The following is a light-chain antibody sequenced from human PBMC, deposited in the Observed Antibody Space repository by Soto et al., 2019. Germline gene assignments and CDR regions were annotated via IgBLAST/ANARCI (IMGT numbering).Light chain of an antibody. CDR1: SSDVGGYDY. V-gene: IGLV2-8*01. CDR2: QVS. CDR3: SSYAGDNSGV. Sequence: SVLPKPPSSSGFPGQSVTISCTRTSSDVGGYDYVSWYQQHPGKAPKLMIYQVSKRPSGVPDRFSGSKSGNTASLTVSGLQAEDEADYYCSSYAGDNSGVFGTGTKVTVL. J-gene: IGLJ1*01.